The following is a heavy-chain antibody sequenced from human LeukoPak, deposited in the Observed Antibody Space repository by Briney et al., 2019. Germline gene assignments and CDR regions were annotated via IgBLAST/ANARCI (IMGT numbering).Heavy chain of an antibody. D-gene: IGHD2-15*01. J-gene: IGHJ5*02. CDR1: GFTFSPYG. CDR2: ISYDSRSI. CDR3: ARDGSEWSRDL. Sequence: GGSLRLSCEASGFTFSPYGMTWVRQAQGKGLERVSTISYDSRSIGYADAVKGRFTISRDNAKSSTFLQMNSLRVEDTAVYYCARDGSEWSRDLWGQGTLVTVSS. V-gene: IGHV3-21*01.